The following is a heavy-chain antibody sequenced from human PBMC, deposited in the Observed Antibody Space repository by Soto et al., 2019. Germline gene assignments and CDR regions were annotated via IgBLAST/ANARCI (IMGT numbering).Heavy chain of an antibody. CDR2: ISGSGGST. V-gene: IGHV3-23*01. CDR1: GFTFSSYG. D-gene: IGHD2-21*02. Sequence: PGGSLRLSCAASGFTFSSYGMNWVRQAPGKGLEWVSAISGSGGSTYYADSVKGRFTISRGNSKNTLYLQMNSLRAEDTAVYYCAKQNGYGGNSELEYWGQGTLVTVAS. J-gene: IGHJ4*02. CDR3: AKQNGYGGNSELEY.